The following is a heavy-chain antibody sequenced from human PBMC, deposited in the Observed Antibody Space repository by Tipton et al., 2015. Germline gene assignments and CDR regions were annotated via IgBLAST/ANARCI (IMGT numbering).Heavy chain of an antibody. CDR3: ACQDYDILTRDYQTVDY. CDR2: INHSGGT. V-gene: IGHV4-59*04. CDR1: GGSIRTYY. J-gene: IGHJ4*02. D-gene: IGHD3-9*01. Sequence: TLSLTCTVSGGSIRTYYWVWIRQPPGRGLEWIGEINHSGGTKYNPSLKSRVTMSADTSKNQFSLKLSSMTAADTAVYYCACQDYDILTRDYQTVDYWGQGTLVTVSS.